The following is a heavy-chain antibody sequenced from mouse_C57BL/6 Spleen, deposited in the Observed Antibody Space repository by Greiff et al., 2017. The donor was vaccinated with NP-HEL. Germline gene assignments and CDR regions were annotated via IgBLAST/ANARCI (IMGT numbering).Heavy chain of an antibody. Sequence: VQLQQPGAELVRPGTSVKLSCKASGYTFTSYWMHWVKQRPGQGLEWIGVIDPSDSYTNYNQKFKGKATLTVDTSSSTAYMQLSSLTSEDSAVYYCASGSSGYDFDYWGQGTTLTVSS. CDR1: GYTFTSYW. CDR2: IDPSDSYT. D-gene: IGHD3-2*02. V-gene: IGHV1-59*01. J-gene: IGHJ2*01. CDR3: ASGSSGYDFDY.